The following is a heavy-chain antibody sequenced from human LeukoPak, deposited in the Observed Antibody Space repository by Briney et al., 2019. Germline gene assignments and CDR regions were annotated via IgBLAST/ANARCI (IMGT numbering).Heavy chain of an antibody. D-gene: IGHD3-10*01. CDR3: ARRMVRGVIIKYNWFDP. CDR2: INHSGST. Sequence: SETLSLTCAVYGGSFSGYYWSWIRQPPGKGLEWMGEINHSGSTNYNPSLKSRVTISVDMSKNQFSLKLSSVTAADTAVYYCARRMVRGVIIKYNWFDPWGQGTLVTVSS. CDR1: GGSFSGYY. V-gene: IGHV4-34*01. J-gene: IGHJ5*02.